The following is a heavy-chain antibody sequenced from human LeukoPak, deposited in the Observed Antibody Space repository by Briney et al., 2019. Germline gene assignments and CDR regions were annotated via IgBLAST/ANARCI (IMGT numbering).Heavy chain of an antibody. J-gene: IGHJ4*02. D-gene: IGHD5-24*01. Sequence: GRSLRLSCAASGFTFSSYAMHWVRQAPGKGLEWVAVISYDGSNKYYADSVKGRFTISKDNAKNSLYLQMNSLRAEDTAVYYCARAVGYKDYWGQGTLVTVSS. CDR2: ISYDGSNK. CDR3: ARAVGYKDY. CDR1: GFTFSSYA. V-gene: IGHV3-30-3*01.